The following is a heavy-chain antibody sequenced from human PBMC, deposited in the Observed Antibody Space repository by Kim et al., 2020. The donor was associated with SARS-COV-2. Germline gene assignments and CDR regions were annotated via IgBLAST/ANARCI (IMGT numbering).Heavy chain of an antibody. J-gene: IGHJ2*01. CDR1: GGSISSSTYY. V-gene: IGHV4-39*01. Sequence: SETLSLTCTVSGGSISSSTYYWGWIRQSQGKGLEWIGSIYYSGSTYYKLSLKSRVTISVDTSKNQFSLKLSSVTAADTAMYFGARAAVPAAIRPASDL. CDR3: ARAAVPAAIRPASDL. D-gene: IGHD2-2*02. CDR2: IYYSGST.